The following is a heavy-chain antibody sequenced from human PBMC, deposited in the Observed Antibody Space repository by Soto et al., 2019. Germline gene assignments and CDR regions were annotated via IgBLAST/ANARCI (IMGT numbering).Heavy chain of an antibody. CDR1: GFTFSNAW. J-gene: IGHJ4*02. D-gene: IGHD2-2*01. V-gene: IGHV3-15*01. CDR2: IKSKTDGGTT. Sequence: EVQLVESGGGLVKPGGSLRLSCAASGFTFSNAWMSWVRQAPGKGLEWVGRIKSKTDGGTTDYAAPVKGRFTISRDDSKNTLYLQMNSLKTEDTAVYYCTTRIVVVPAANSPGDYWGQGTPVTVSS. CDR3: TTRIVVVPAANSPGDY.